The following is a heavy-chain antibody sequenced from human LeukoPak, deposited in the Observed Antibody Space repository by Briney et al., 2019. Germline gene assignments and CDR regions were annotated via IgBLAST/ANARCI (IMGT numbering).Heavy chain of an antibody. D-gene: IGHD6-19*01. CDR1: GYTFTSYN. CDR3: ARRPPHSSGWSVGWFDP. V-gene: IGHV1-8*01. J-gene: IGHJ5*02. CDR2: MNLNRGNT. Sequence: GSVKVSCKASGYTFTSYNINSVRQATGQGVECMLCMNLNRGNTAYAQKSQGRVTMTRNTSISTAYMELSSLRSEDTAVYYCARRPPHSSGWSVGWFDPWGQGTLVTVSS.